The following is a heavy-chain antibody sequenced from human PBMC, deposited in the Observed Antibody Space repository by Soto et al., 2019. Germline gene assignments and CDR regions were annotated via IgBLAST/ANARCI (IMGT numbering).Heavy chain of an antibody. Sequence: EVQLVESGGGLVKPGGSLRLSCAVTGFTFSNAWMSWVRQAPGKGLEWVGRVKSRTDGGTTDYAAPVKGRFTISRDDSTNTLYLEMNSLTPEDTAVYYCTIVADTSSWPFDHWGQGTLATVSS. J-gene: IGHJ4*02. V-gene: IGHV3-15*01. D-gene: IGHD2-2*01. CDR1: GFTFSNAW. CDR2: VKSRTDGGTT. CDR3: TIVADTSSWPFDH.